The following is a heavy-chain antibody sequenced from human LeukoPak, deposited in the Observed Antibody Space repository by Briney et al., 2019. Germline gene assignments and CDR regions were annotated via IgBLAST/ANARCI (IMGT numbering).Heavy chain of an antibody. CDR1: GFRFNNYA. Sequence: GRSLRLSCAAPGFRFNNYAMHWVRQPPGTGLEWVAVISKDGIQEYYADSVKGRFTISRDNSKNTLYLQMNSLRAEDTAVYYCAKDRGYDSSGYLDYWGQGTLVTVSS. D-gene: IGHD3-22*01. CDR3: AKDRGYDSSGYLDY. V-gene: IGHV3-30*04. J-gene: IGHJ4*02. CDR2: ISKDGIQE.